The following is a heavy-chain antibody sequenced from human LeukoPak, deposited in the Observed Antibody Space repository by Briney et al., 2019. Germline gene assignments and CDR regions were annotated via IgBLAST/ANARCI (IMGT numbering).Heavy chain of an antibody. CDR3: AREGGLLWFRGNWFDP. CDR1: GGPFSGYY. D-gene: IGHD3-10*01. J-gene: IGHJ5*02. V-gene: IGHV4-34*01. CDR2: INHSGST. Sequence: SETLSLTCAVYGGPFSGYYWSWIRQPPGKGLEWIGEINHSGSTNYNPSLKSRVTISVDTSKNQFSLKLSSVTAADTAVYYCAREGGLLWFRGNWFDPWGQGTLVTVPS.